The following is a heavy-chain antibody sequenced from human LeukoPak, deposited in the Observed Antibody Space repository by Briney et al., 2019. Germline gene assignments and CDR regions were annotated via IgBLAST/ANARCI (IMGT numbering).Heavy chain of an antibody. J-gene: IGHJ4*02. CDR1: GYTFSSYG. CDR3: ARERGDY. V-gene: IGHV1-69*04. D-gene: IGHD3-10*01. CDR2: IIPILGIA. Sequence: ASVKVSCKPSGYTFSSYGISWVRQAPGQGLEWMGRIIPILGIANYAQKFQGRVTITADKSTSTAYMELSSLRSEDTAVYYCARERGDYWGQGTLVTVSS.